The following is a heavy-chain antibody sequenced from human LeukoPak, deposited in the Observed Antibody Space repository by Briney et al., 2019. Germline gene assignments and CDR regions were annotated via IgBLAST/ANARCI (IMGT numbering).Heavy chain of an antibody. CDR1: GGSISSSSYY. J-gene: IGHJ4*01. CDR2: IYYSGST. CDR3: ARRGLLFDY. D-gene: IGHD2-15*01. V-gene: IGHV4-39*07. Sequence: SETLSLTCTVSGGSISSSSYYCGWIRQPPGKGLEWIGSIYYSGSTYYNPSLKSRVTISVDTSKNQFSLKLSSVTAADTAVYYCARRGLLFDYWGQGTLVTVSS.